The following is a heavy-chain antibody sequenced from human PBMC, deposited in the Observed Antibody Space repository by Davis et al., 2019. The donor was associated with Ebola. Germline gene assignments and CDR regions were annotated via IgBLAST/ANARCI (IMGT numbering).Heavy chain of an antibody. J-gene: IGHJ4*02. CDR2: INWNGGST. Sequence: GESLKISCAASGFTFDDYGMSWVRQAPGKGLEWVSGINWNGGSTGYADSVKGRFTISRDNAKNTLYLQMNSLRAEDTAVYYCARSRTGAYDYWGQGTLVTVSS. D-gene: IGHD1-1*01. CDR1: GFTFDDYG. V-gene: IGHV3-20*04. CDR3: ARSRTGAYDY.